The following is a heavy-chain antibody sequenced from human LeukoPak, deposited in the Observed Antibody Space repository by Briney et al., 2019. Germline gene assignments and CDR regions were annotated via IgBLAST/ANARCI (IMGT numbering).Heavy chain of an antibody. Sequence: GGSLRLSCVPSGFSFSEHFMDWVRQAPGKGPEWVGRSRNKANNYITEYAASVRGRFSISRDESKKSLFLQMDNLGAADTAVYYCARLLVAGPFNSNYDALDFWGQGTLVTVSS. V-gene: IGHV3-72*01. CDR2: SRNKANNYIT. CDR3: ARLLVAGPFNSNYDALDF. D-gene: IGHD1-1*01. J-gene: IGHJ3*01. CDR1: GFSFSEHF.